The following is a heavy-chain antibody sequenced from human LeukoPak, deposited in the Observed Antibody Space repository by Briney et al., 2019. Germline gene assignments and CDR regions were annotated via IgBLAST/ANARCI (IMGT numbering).Heavy chain of an antibody. CDR3: ARDRGGYCTNGVCFTTAHFDY. J-gene: IGHJ4*02. D-gene: IGHD2-8*01. Sequence: GGSLRLSCAASGLTFSSYSMNWVRQAPGKGLEWVSSISSSSSYIYYADSVKGRFTNSRDNAKNSLYLQMNSLRAEDTAVYYCARDRGGYCTNGVCFTTAHFDYWGQGTLVTVSS. CDR1: GLTFSSYS. CDR2: ISSSSSYI. V-gene: IGHV3-21*01.